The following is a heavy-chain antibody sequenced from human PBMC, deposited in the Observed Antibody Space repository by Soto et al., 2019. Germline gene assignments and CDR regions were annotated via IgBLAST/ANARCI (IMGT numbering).Heavy chain of an antibody. J-gene: IGHJ4*02. CDR3: AKDLGLHSSGYYGYYFDY. V-gene: IGHV3-23*01. Sequence: GGSLRLSCAASGFTFSSYAMSWVRQAPGKGLEWVSAISGSGGSTYYADSVKGRFTISRDNSKNTLYLQMNSLRAEDTAVYYCAKDLGLHSSGYYGYYFDYWGQGTLVTVSS. CDR2: ISGSGGST. CDR1: GFTFSSYA. D-gene: IGHD3-22*01.